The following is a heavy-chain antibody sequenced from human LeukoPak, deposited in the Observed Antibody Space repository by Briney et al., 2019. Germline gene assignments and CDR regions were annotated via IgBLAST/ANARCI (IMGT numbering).Heavy chain of an antibody. V-gene: IGHV3-30*02. CDR3: AARYYDILTGYPHY. D-gene: IGHD3-9*01. CDR1: GFTFSSYG. J-gene: IGHJ4*02. Sequence: GGSLRLSCAASGFTFSSYGMHWVRQAPGKGLEWVAFIRYDGSNKYYADSVKGRFTISRDNSKNTLYLQMNSLRAEDTAVYYCAARYYDILTGYPHYWGQGTLVTVSS. CDR2: IRYDGSNK.